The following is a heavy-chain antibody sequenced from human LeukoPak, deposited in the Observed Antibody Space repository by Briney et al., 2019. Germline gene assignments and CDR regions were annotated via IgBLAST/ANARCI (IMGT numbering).Heavy chain of an antibody. D-gene: IGHD1-1*01. CDR3: AREVMYNFDY. J-gene: IGHJ4*02. V-gene: IGHV3-15*01. Sequence: GGSVTLSWAVSGFPFYNAWTSWVRHAPGGGLVWVGRIQSKTDGGTTDYAAHVKGRFTISRDDSKNTLYLQMSSLKTEDTAVYYCAREVMYNFDYWGQGTLVTVSS. CDR1: GFPFYNAW. CDR2: IQSKTDGGTT.